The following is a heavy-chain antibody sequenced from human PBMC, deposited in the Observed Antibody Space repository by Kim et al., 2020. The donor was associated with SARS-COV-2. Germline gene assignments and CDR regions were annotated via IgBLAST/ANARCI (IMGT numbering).Heavy chain of an antibody. V-gene: IGHV1-3*01. CDR3: ARITQPKAGADGYFQH. D-gene: IGHD1-20*01. Sequence: ASVKVSCKASGYTFTSYAMHWVRQAPGQRLEWMGWINAGNGNTKYSQKFQGRVTITRDTSASTAYMELSSLRSEDTAVYYCARITQPKAGADGYFQHWGQGTLVTVSS. CDR2: INAGNGNT. CDR1: GYTFTSYA. J-gene: IGHJ1*01.